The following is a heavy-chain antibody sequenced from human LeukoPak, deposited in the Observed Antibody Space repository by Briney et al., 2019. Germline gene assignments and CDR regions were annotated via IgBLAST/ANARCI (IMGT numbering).Heavy chain of an antibody. V-gene: IGHV1-2*02. Sequence: ASVKVSCKASGYTFTGYYMHWVRQAPGQGLEWMGWINPNSGGTNYAQKFQGRVTMTRDTSISTAYMELSRLRSEDTAVYYCAREGDILTGLVDHWGQGTLVTVSS. J-gene: IGHJ4*02. CDR1: GYTFTGYY. D-gene: IGHD3-9*01. CDR3: AREGDILTGLVDH. CDR2: INPNSGGT.